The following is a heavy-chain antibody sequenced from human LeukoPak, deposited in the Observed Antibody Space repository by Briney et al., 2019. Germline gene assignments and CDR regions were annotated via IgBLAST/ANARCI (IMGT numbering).Heavy chain of an antibody. D-gene: IGHD2-21*01. CDR2: FDPENDER. Sequence: ASVKVSCKVSGHTLSEMTMHWVRQAPGKGLGWMGGFDPENDERIYARKFRGRVTMTEDTSTDTAYMELSSLRSEDTAVYYCATEVSSIVPDYWGQGTLVTVSS. J-gene: IGHJ4*02. V-gene: IGHV1-24*01. CDR3: ATEVSSIVPDY. CDR1: GHTLSEMT.